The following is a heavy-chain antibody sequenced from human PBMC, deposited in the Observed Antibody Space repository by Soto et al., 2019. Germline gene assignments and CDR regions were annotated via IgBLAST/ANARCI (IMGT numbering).Heavy chain of an antibody. CDR2: IYYSGST. V-gene: IGHV4-30-4*01. J-gene: IGHJ4*02. D-gene: IGHD3-22*01. CDR3: ARSYDSSGYYPMSFDY. Sequence: SETLSLTCTVSGGSISSGDYYWSWIRQPPGKGLEWIGYIYYSGSTYYNPSLKSRVTISVDTSKNQFSLKLSSVTAADTAVYYCARSYDSSGYYPMSFDYWGQGTLVTVSS. CDR1: GGSISSGDYY.